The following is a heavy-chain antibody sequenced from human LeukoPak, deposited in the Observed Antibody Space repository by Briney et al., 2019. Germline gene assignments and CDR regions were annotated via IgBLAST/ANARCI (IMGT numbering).Heavy chain of an antibody. D-gene: IGHD3-10*01. Sequence: SVKVSCKASGFTFTSSAMQWVRQARGQRLEWIGWIVVGSGNTNYAQKFKERVTISWYMSTSTAYMELSSLRSEDTAVYYCAADRRGSYYYYYMDVWGKGTTVTISS. V-gene: IGHV1-58*02. CDR1: GFTFTSSA. CDR3: AADRRGSYYYYYMDV. CDR2: IVVGSGNT. J-gene: IGHJ6*03.